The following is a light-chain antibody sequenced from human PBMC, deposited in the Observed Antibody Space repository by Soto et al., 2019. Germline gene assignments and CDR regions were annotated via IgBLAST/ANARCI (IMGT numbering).Light chain of an antibody. CDR3: QQYGSSQS. J-gene: IGKJ1*01. Sequence: EIVLTQSPGTLSLSPGERATLSCRASQSVSSSYLAWYQQKPGQAPRLLIYGASSRATGIPDRFRGSGSGTDFTLTISRLEPEDFAVYYCQQYGSSQSFGQGTKGEIK. CDR2: GAS. V-gene: IGKV3-20*01. CDR1: QSVSSSY.